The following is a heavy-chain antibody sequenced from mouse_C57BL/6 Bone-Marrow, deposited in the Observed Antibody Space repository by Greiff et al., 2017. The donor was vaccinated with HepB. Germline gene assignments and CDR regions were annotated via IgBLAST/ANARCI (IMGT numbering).Heavy chain of an antibody. V-gene: IGHV5-12*01. CDR1: GFTFSDYY. Sequence: EVKLVESGGGLVQPGGSLKLSCAASGFTFSDYYMYWVRQTPEKRLEWVAYISNGGGSTYYPDTVKGRFTISRDHAKHTLYRQMSRRKSEDTAMYYCAGPYFDVWGTGTTVTVSS. J-gene: IGHJ1*03. CDR2: ISNGGGST. CDR3: AGPYFDV.